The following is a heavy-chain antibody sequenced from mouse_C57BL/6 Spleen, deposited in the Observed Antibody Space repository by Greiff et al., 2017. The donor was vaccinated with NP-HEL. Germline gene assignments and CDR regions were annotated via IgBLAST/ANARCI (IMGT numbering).Heavy chain of an antibody. J-gene: IGHJ4*01. CDR3: ARSTYYYGSSYGGYYAMDY. CDR1: GYTFTSYW. Sequence: QVQLQQPGAELVKPGASVKMSCKASGYTFTSYWITWVKQRPGQGLEWIGDIYPGSGSTNYNEKFKSKATLTVDTSSSTAYMQLSSLTSEVSAVYYCARSTYYYGSSYGGYYAMDYWGQGTSVTVSS. V-gene: IGHV1-55*01. D-gene: IGHD1-1*01. CDR2: IYPGSGST.